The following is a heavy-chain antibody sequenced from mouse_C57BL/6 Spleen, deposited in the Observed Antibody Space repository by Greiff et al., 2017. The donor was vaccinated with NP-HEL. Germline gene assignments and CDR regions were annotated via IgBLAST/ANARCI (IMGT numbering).Heavy chain of an antibody. J-gene: IGHJ4*01. Sequence: EVQRVESGGGLVQPKGSLKLSCAASGFSFNTYAMNWVRQAPGKGLEWVARIRSKSNNYATYYADSVKDRFTISRDDSESMLYLQMNNLKTEDTAMYYCVRHEDYYYAMDYWGQGTSVTVSS. CDR3: VRHEDYYYAMDY. CDR1: GFSFNTYA. V-gene: IGHV10-1*01. CDR2: IRSKSNNYAT.